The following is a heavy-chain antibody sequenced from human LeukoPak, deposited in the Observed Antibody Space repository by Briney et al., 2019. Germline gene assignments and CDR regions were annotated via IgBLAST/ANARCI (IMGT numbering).Heavy chain of an antibody. CDR3: ARRYGSGGYYDPRTDAFDI. CDR2: IYYSGST. CDR1: GGSISSSSYY. Sequence: SETLSLTCTVSGGSISSSSYYWGWIRQPPGKGLEWIGNIYYSGSTYYNPSLKSRVTISVDTSKNQFSLKLSSVTAADTAVYYCARRYGSGGYYDPRTDAFDIWGQGTMVTVSS. V-gene: IGHV4-39*01. J-gene: IGHJ3*02. D-gene: IGHD3-10*01.